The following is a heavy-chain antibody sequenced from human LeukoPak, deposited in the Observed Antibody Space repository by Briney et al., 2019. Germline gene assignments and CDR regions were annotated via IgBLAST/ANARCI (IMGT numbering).Heavy chain of an antibody. J-gene: IGHJ4*02. CDR2: IYYSGST. Sequence: PSETLSLTCTVSGGSVSSGSYYWSWIRQPPGKGLEWIGYIYYSGSTNYNPSLKSRVTISVDTSKNQFSLKLSSVTAADTAVYYCARGSEWFGELIFDYWGQGTLVTVSS. CDR3: ARGSEWFGELIFDY. CDR1: GGSVSSGSYY. V-gene: IGHV4-61*01. D-gene: IGHD3-10*01.